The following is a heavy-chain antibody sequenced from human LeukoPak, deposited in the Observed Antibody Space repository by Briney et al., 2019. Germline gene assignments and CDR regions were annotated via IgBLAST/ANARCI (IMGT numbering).Heavy chain of an antibody. V-gene: IGHV1-46*01. CDR2: INPSGGST. Sequence: ASVKVSCKASGYIFTNYFLYWVRQAPGQGLEWMGLINPSGGSTRYAQKFQGRVTMTRDTSTSTVYMELSSLRSEDTAMYYCARHEYNWFDPWGQGTLVTVSS. J-gene: IGHJ5*02. CDR3: ARHEYNWFDP. CDR1: GYIFTNYF.